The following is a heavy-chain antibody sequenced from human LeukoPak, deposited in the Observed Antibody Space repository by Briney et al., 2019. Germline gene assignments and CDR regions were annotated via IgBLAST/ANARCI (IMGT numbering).Heavy chain of an antibody. Sequence: PGGSLRLSCAASGFTFSSYAMHWVRQAPGKGLEWVAVISYDGSNKYYADSVKGRFTISRDNSKNTLYLQMNSLRAEDTAVYCCAREGFFATYDYWGQGTLVTVSS. CDR3: AREGFFATYDY. V-gene: IGHV3-30*04. D-gene: IGHD3-3*01. CDR2: ISYDGSNK. J-gene: IGHJ4*02. CDR1: GFTFSSYA.